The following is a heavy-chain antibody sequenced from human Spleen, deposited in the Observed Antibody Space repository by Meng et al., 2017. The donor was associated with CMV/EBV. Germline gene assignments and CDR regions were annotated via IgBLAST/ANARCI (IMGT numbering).Heavy chain of an antibody. Sequence: SETLSLTCAVSGGSISGYYWNWIRQPPGKGLEWIGYIYYSGNTNYDPSLKSRVTISVDRSKNQFSLKLSSVTAADTAVYYCARDQHDILTGSYRYSGLDVWGQGTTVTVSS. CDR3: ARDQHDILTGSYRYSGLDV. CDR1: GGSISGYY. CDR2: IYYSGNT. J-gene: IGHJ6*02. D-gene: IGHD3-9*01. V-gene: IGHV4-59*01.